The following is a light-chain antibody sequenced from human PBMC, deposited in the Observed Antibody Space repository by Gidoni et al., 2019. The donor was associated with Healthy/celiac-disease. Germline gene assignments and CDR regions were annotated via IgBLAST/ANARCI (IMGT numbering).Light chain of an antibody. CDR3: SSYTSSSTLEV. CDR1: SSDVGGYNY. J-gene: IGLJ3*02. Sequence: QSALTQPVSVSGSPGQSITISCTGTSSDVGGYNYVSWYQQHPGKAPKLMIYEVSNRPPGVPDRFSGSKSGNTASLTISGLQAEDEADYYCSSYTSSSTLEVFGGGTKLTVL. V-gene: IGLV2-14*01. CDR2: EVS.